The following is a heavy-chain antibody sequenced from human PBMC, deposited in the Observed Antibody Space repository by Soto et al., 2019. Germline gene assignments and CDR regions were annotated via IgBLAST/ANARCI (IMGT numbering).Heavy chain of an antibody. CDR2: IWYDGSNK. Sequence: GSLRLSCAASGFTFSSYGMHWVRQAPGKGLEWVAVIWYDGSNKYYADSVKGRFTISRDNSKNTLYLQMNSLRAEDTAVYYCARALGYSSSWYDGGWFDPWGQGTLVTVSS. CDR3: ARALGYSSSWYDGGWFDP. J-gene: IGHJ5*02. D-gene: IGHD6-13*01. V-gene: IGHV3-33*01. CDR1: GFTFSSYG.